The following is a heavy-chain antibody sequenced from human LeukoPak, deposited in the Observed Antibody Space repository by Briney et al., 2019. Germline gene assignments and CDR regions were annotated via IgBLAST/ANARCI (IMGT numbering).Heavy chain of an antibody. CDR1: GFTFSDYY. J-gene: IGHJ5*02. D-gene: IGHD6-13*01. Sequence: PGGSLRLSCAASGFTFSDYYMSWIRQAPRKGLEWVSYISSSGSTIYYADSVKGRVTISRDNAKNSLYLQMNSLRAEDTAVYYCARRYSSSWTYNWVDPWGQGTLVNGAS. V-gene: IGHV3-11*01. CDR2: ISSSGSTI. CDR3: ARRYSSSWTYNWVDP.